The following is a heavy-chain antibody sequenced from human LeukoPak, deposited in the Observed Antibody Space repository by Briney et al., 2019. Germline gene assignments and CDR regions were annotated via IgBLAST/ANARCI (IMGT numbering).Heavy chain of an antibody. CDR3: ARDMTLPYYYGSGITYYYYMDV. CDR2: INPNSGGT. D-gene: IGHD3-10*01. Sequence: ASVKVSCKASGYTFTGYYMHWGRQAPGQGLEWMGWINPNSGGTNYAQKFQGRVTMTRDTSISTAYMELSRLRSDDAAVYYCARDMTLPYYYGSGITYYYYMDVWGKGTTVTISS. CDR1: GYTFTGYY. J-gene: IGHJ6*03. V-gene: IGHV1-2*02.